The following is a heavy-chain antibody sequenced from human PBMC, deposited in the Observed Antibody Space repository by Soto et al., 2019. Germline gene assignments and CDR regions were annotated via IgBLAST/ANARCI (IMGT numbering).Heavy chain of an antibody. Sequence: QVQLVESGGGVVQPGRSLRLSCAASGFTFSSYAMHWVRQAPGKGLEWVAVISYDGSNKYYADSVKGRFTISRDNSKNTLYLQMNSLRAEDTAVYYCARGTELPWGYFDYWGQGTLVTVSS. D-gene: IGHD1-26*01. CDR3: ARGTELPWGYFDY. J-gene: IGHJ4*02. V-gene: IGHV3-30-3*01. CDR1: GFTFSSYA. CDR2: ISYDGSNK.